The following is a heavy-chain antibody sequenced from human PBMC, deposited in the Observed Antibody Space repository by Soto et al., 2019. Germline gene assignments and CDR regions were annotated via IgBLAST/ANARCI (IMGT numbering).Heavy chain of an antibody. D-gene: IGHD3-10*01. CDR2: ISADNGDT. J-gene: IGHJ5*02. CDR1: GYTFTRYG. CDR3: ARGSLWFVESSDWFDP. V-gene: IGHV1-18*01. Sequence: QVQLVQSGAEVKKPGASVKVSCKASGYTFTRYGISWVRQAPGQGLEWVGWISADNGDTTNAQRLQGRVTMTTDTSASTAYLELRSLRFDDPAVYYCARGSLWFVESSDWFDPWGQGTLVTVSS.